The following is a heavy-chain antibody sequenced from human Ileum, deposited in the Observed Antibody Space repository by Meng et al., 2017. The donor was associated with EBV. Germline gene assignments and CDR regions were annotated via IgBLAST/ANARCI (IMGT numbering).Heavy chain of an antibody. CDR3: AKAATIIRGALDY. CDR2: ISGSGAPT. J-gene: IGHJ4*02. V-gene: IGHV3-23*01. CDR1: GSTFTSYA. Sequence: LEPGGGLVVPGGSLRRSCAASGSTFTSYAMNWVRQAPGKRLEWVSVISGSGAPTYYADSVKGRFTISSDSSKNTVFLQMNSLRAEDTAVYYCAKAATIIRGALDYWGQGTLVTVSS. D-gene: IGHD3-10*01.